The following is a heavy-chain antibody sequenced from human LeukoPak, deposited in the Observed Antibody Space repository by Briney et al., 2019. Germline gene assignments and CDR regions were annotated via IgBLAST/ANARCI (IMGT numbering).Heavy chain of an antibody. D-gene: IGHD2-15*01. V-gene: IGHV3-74*01. J-gene: IGHJ5*02. CDR3: VRETDCTGGSCYLSRWLDP. CDR2: INNDGSRT. Sequence: GGSLRLSCVASEFTFSKYWMHWVRQARGKGLVSVSRINNDGSRTTYAGSVKGRFTISRDNAKNTVYLQMNNLRDEDTAVYYCVRETDCTGGSCYLSRWLDPWGQGTLVTVSS. CDR1: EFTFSKYW.